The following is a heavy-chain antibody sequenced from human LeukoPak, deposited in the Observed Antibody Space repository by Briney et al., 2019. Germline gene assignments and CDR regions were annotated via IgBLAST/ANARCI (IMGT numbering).Heavy chain of an antibody. J-gene: IGHJ4*02. D-gene: IGHD5-18*01. CDR2: IIGSDGTT. CDR3: AKGSYRIQVLDY. Sequence: PGGSLRLSCAASGFIFSSYAMSWVRQAPGKGLEWVSAIIGSDGTTYYADSVKGRFTISRDNSKNTLYLQMNSLRAEDTAAYYCAKGSYRIQVLDYWGQGTLVTVSS. V-gene: IGHV3-23*01. CDR1: GFIFSSYA.